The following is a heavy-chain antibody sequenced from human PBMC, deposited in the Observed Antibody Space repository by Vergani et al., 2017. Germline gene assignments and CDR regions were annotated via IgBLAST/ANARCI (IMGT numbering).Heavy chain of an antibody. Sequence: QVQLQQWGAGLLKPSETLSLTCAVYGGSLSGFYWSWIRQPPGKGLEWIGEINHSGSTNYNPSLKSRVTISVDTSKNQFSLTLSSVPAAHTAMYYCAGIVGITRDYYYFMAGWSE. V-gene: IGHV4-34*01. CDR1: GGSLSGFY. CDR2: INHSGST. J-gene: IGHJ6*03. CDR3: AGIVGITRDYYYFMAG. D-gene: IGHD1-26*01.